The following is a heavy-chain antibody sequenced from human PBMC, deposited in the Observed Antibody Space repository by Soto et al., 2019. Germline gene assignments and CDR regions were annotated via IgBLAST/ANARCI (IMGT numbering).Heavy chain of an antibody. CDR1: GFTFSNYA. J-gene: IGHJ4*02. D-gene: IGHD1-26*01. CDR2: ISGSGGST. V-gene: IGHV3-23*01. Sequence: EVQLLESGGGLVQPGGSLRLSCAASGFTFSNYAMTWVRQAPGMGLEWVSGISGSGGSTYYADSVKGRFTISRDNSKNTGYRQMHSLRAEDMAVYYCAKTRSWEPREKVYWGQGTLVTVSS. CDR3: AKTRSWEPREKVY.